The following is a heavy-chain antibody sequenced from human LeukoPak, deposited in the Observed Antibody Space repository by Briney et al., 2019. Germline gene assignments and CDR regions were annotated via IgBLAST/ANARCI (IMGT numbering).Heavy chain of an antibody. CDR2: ISAYNGNT. D-gene: IGHD1-26*01. J-gene: IGHJ6*03. CDR1: GYTFTSYG. V-gene: IGHV1-18*01. CDR3: ARSPEVGATQEYYYYYYMDV. Sequence: VASVKVSCKASGYTFTSYGISWVRQAPGQGLEWMGWISAYNGNTNYAQKLQGRVTMTTDTSTSTAYMELRSLRSDDTAVYYCARSPEVGATQEYYYYYYMDVWGKGTTVTVSS.